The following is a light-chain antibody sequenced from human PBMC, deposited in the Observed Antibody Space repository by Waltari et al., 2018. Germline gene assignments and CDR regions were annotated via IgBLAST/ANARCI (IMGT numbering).Light chain of an antibody. CDR1: SSDIGGYNY. Sequence: QSALTQPASVSGSPGQSISISCTGTSSDIGGYNYVPWYQQLPGRAPKLMIYDVTGRPSGVSDRFSGYKSGNTASLTISGLQAEDEADYYCSSYSDSTTHDVVFGGGTQLTVL. V-gene: IGLV2-14*03. J-gene: IGLJ2*01. CDR3: SSYSDSTTHDVV. CDR2: DVT.